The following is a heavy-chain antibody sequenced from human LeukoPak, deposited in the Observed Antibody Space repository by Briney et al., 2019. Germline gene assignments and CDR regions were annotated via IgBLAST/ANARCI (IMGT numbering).Heavy chain of an antibody. CDR3: ARDHSDYYDSSGKEYFDY. D-gene: IGHD3-22*01. CDR2: ISYDGSNK. J-gene: IGHJ4*02. CDR1: GFTFSSYA. V-gene: IGHV3-30*04. Sequence: PGGSLRLSCAASGFTFSSYAMHWVRQAPGKGLEWVAVISYDGSNKYYADSVKGRFTISRDNSKNTLYLQMNSLRAEDTAVYYCARDHSDYYDSSGKEYFDYWGQGTLVTVSS.